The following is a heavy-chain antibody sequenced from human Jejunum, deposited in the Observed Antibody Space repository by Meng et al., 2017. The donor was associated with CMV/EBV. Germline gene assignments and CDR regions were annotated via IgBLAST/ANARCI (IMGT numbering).Heavy chain of an antibody. CDR2: ISGYNGKT. J-gene: IGHJ4*02. CDR3: ARDGPDYGEYINLDY. Sequence: GYSFTSYGISWVRLFPGQGLEWMAWISGYNGKTNIARTLQDRVIVTADTTTTTAYMELRSLRSDDTAVYYCARDGPDYGEYINLDYWGQGTQVTVSS. CDR1: GYSFTSYG. D-gene: IGHD4-17*01. V-gene: IGHV1-18*01.